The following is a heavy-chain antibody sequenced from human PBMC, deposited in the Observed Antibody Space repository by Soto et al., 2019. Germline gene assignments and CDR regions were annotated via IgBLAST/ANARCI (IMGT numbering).Heavy chain of an antibody. CDR3: ARDRISARSRNDAFDN. J-gene: IGHJ3*02. D-gene: IGHD6-6*01. Sequence: QVQLVQSGAEVKKPGASVKVSCKASGYTFTSYGISWVRQAPGQGLEWMGWISAYNGNTNYAQKLQGRVTMTTDTSTNTDYMEQRHLRSDDTAVYYCARDRISARSRNDAFDNWGQGTMVTVTS. V-gene: IGHV1-18*01. CDR1: GYTFTSYG. CDR2: ISAYNGNT.